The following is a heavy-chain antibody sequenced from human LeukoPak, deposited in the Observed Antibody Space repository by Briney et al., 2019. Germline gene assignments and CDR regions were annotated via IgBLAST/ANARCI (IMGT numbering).Heavy chain of an antibody. CDR3: SRYCSTTTCPGYYYGMDI. V-gene: IGHV3-23*01. CDR2: ISGSGGTT. J-gene: IGHJ6*02. CDR1: GFTFSSYA. D-gene: IGHD2-2*01. Sequence: GGSLRLSCAASGFTFSSYAMSWVRQAPGKGLERVSVISGSGGTTYYAESVKGRFTISRDNSKNTLYLQINSLRAEDTAVYYCSRYCSTTTCPGYYYGMDIWGQGTPVTVSS.